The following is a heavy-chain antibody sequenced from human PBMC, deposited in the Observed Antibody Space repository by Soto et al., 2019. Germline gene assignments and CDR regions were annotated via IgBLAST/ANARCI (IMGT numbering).Heavy chain of an antibody. CDR2: IIPILGIA. Sequence: ASVKVSCKASGGTFSSYTISWVRQAPGQGLEWMGRIIPILGIANYAQKFQGRVTITADKSTSTAYMELSSLRSEDTAVYYCASSPSAHIAVRPYFDYWGQGTLVTVSS. V-gene: IGHV1-69*02. CDR1: GGTFSSYT. CDR3: ASSPSAHIAVRPYFDY. J-gene: IGHJ4*02. D-gene: IGHD6-19*01.